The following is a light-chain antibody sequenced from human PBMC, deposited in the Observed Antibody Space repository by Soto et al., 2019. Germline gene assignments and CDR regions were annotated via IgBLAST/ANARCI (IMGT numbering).Light chain of an antibody. Sequence: QSVLTQPPSVSGAPGQRVTISCSGSSSNIGAGNDVHWYQQFPGTAPKLLIHGNDNRPSGVPDRFSGSKSGTSASVAITGLQAEDEADYYCQSYDSSLSTYVFGTGTKVTVL. V-gene: IGLV1-40*01. J-gene: IGLJ1*01. CDR3: QSYDSSLSTYV. CDR2: GND. CDR1: SSNIGAGND.